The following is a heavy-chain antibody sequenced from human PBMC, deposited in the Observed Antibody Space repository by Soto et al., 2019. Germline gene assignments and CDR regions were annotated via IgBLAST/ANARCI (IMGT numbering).Heavy chain of an antibody. D-gene: IGHD4-17*01. CDR1: GGSISSYY. J-gene: IGHJ3*02. CDR3: ARGDSYGDYGLDDAFDI. Sequence: QVQLQESGPGLVKSSETLSLTCTVSGGSISSYYWNWIRQPPGKGLEWIGHIYYSGSTNYNPSLKSRVTISVDTSKNQFSLKLSSVTAADTAVYYCARGDSYGDYGLDDAFDIWGQGTMVTVSS. V-gene: IGHV4-59*01. CDR2: IYYSGST.